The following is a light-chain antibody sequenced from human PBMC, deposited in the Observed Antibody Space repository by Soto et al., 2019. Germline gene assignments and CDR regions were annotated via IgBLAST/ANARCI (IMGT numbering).Light chain of an antibody. CDR2: GAS. V-gene: IGKV3-20*01. CDR1: QSVSSSY. J-gene: IGKJ1*01. Sequence: ERVLTQSPGTLSLSPGEQATLSCRASQSVSSSYLAWYQQKPGQAPRLLIYGASSRSTGIPDRFSGSGSGTDFTLTVSRLEPEDFAVYYCQQFGSSSWTCGQGTKVEIK. CDR3: QQFGSSSWT.